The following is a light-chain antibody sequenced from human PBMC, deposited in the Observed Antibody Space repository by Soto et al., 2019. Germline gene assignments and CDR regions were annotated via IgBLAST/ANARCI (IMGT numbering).Light chain of an antibody. J-gene: IGLJ1*01. CDR2: EVS. Sequence: QSALTQPASVSGSPGQSINISCTGTSSDVGSYNLVSWYQQHPGKAPKLMIYEVSKRPSGVSNRFSGSKSANTASLTISGLQADDEADYYCCSYGGRSTYVFGTGTKLTVL. V-gene: IGLV2-23*02. CDR1: SSDVGSYNL. CDR3: CSYGGRSTYV.